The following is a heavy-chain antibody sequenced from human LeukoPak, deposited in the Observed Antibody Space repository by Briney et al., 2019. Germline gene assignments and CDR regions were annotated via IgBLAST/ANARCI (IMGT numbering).Heavy chain of an antibody. J-gene: IGHJ5*02. CDR3: ARAGSGSYPGWFDP. Sequence: SETLSLTCAVYGGSFSGYYWSWIRQPPGKGLEWIGEINHSGSTYYNPSLKSRVTISVDRSKNQFSLKLSSVTAADTAVYYCARAGSGSYPGWFDPWGQGTLVTVSS. D-gene: IGHD1-26*01. CDR1: GGSFSGYY. CDR2: INHSGST. V-gene: IGHV4-34*01.